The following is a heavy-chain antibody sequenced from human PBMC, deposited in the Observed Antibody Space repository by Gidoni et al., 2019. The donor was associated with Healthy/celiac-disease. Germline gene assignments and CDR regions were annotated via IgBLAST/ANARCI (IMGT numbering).Heavy chain of an antibody. V-gene: IGHV3-33*01. Sequence: QVQLVESGGGVVQPGRSLRLSCAASGFTFSSYGMHGVRQAPGKGLEWVAVIWYDGSNKYYADSVKGRFTISRDNSKNTLYLQMNSLRAEDTAVYYCAREAYCGGDCYFYYYYGMDVWGQGTTVTVSS. CDR2: IWYDGSNK. CDR3: AREAYCGGDCYFYYYYGMDV. J-gene: IGHJ6*02. CDR1: GFTFSSYG. D-gene: IGHD2-21*02.